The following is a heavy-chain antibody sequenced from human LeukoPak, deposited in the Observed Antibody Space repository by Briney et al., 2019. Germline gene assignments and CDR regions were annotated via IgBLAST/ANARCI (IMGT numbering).Heavy chain of an antibody. CDR1: GFTFSSYA. D-gene: IGHD4-17*01. V-gene: IGHV3-30-3*01. CDR3: AKGNYGEKIDY. Sequence: GGSLRLSCAASGFTFSSYAMHWVRRAPGKGLEWVAVISYDGSNKYYADSVKGRFTISRDNSKNTLYLQMNSLKAEDAALYYCAKGNYGEKIDYWGPGTLVTVSS. J-gene: IGHJ4*02. CDR2: ISYDGSNK.